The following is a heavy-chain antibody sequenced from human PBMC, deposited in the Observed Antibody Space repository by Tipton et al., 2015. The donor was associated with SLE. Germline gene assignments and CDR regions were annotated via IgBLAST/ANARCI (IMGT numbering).Heavy chain of an antibody. CDR3: ARRVGATGNAFDI. J-gene: IGHJ3*02. Sequence: LRLSCAVYGGSFSGYYWSWIRQPPGKGLEWIGYIYYSGSTNYNPSLKSRVTISVDTSKNQFSLKLSSVTAADTAVYYCARRVGATGNAFDIWGQGTMVTVSS. CDR2: IYYSGST. V-gene: IGHV4-59*01. D-gene: IGHD1-26*01. CDR1: GGSFSGYY.